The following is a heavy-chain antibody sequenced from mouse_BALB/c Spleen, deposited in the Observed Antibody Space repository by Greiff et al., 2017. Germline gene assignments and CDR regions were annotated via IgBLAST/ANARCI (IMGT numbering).Heavy chain of an antibody. D-gene: IGHD1-1*01. CDR3: ARHGFLYGSSPHYYAMDY. CDR1: GYTFTEYI. V-gene: IGHV1-62-2*01. CDR2: FYPGSGSI. J-gene: IGHJ4*01. Sequence: QVQLQQSGAGLVKPGASVKLSCKASGYTFTEYIIPWVKQRPGQGLEWIGWFYPGSGSIKYNEKFKDKATLTADKSSSTVYMELSRLTSEDSAVYFYARHGFLYGSSPHYYAMDYWGQGTSVTVSS.